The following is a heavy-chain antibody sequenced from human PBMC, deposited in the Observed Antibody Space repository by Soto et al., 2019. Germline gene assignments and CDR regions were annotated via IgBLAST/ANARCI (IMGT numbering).Heavy chain of an antibody. CDR1: GFTFSDYY. V-gene: IGHV3-11*03. CDR2: ISSASSYI. Sequence: GGSLRLSCAASGFTFSDYYMSWIRQAPGKGLECVSYISSASSYIDYSDSVKGRFTISRDNAKNSLYLQMNSLRAEDTAVYYCARHSGRLRPFDYWGQGTLVTVSS. CDR3: ARHSGRLRPFDY. J-gene: IGHJ4*02. D-gene: IGHD5-12*01.